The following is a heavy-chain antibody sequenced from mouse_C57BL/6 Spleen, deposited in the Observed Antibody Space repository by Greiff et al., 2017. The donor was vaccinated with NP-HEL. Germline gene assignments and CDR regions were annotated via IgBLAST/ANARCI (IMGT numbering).Heavy chain of an antibody. J-gene: IGHJ3*01. Sequence: EVKVEESGGGLVKPGGSLKLSCAASGFTFSSYTMSWVRQTPEKRLEWVATISGGGGNTYYPDSVKGRFTISRDNAKNTLYLQMSSLRSEDTALYYCARPVYYDYETWFAYWGQGTLVTVSA. CDR1: GFTFSSYT. CDR3: ARPVYYDYETWFAY. V-gene: IGHV5-9*01. D-gene: IGHD2-4*01. CDR2: ISGGGGNT.